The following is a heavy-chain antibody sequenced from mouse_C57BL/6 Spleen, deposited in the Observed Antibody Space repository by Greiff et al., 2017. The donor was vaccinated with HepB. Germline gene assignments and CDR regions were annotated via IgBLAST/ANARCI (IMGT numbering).Heavy chain of an antibody. D-gene: IGHD3-2*02. CDR2: IDPENGDT. Sequence: EVKLQESGAELVRPGASVKLSCTASGFNIKDDYMHWVKQRPEQGLEWIGWIDPENGDTEYASKFQGKATITADTSSNTAYLQLSSLTSEDTAVYYCTTSPAQATAWFAYWGQGTLVTVSA. CDR3: TTSPAQATAWFAY. J-gene: IGHJ3*01. V-gene: IGHV14-4*01. CDR1: GFNIKDDY.